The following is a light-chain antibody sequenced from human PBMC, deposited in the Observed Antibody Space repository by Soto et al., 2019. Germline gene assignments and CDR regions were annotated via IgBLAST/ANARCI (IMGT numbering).Light chain of an antibody. CDR1: QTVFFSTNNKNY. V-gene: IGKV4-1*01. J-gene: IGKJ1*01. CDR2: WAS. CDR3: QQYYNNPWT. Sequence: DIVMTQSPDSLALSLGERATIKCASSQTVFFSTNNKNYLAWYQQRPGKTPKLLISWASIRESGVPDRFSGSGSGTNFTLTISRLQAEDVAVYYCQQYYNNPWTFGQGTKVDIK.